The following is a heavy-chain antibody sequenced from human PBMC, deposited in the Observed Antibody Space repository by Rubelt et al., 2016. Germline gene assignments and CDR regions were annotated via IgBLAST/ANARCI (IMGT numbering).Heavy chain of an antibody. CDR3: ARLSPYWYFDL. Sequence: ELQLVESGGGLVQPGGSLRLSCAASGFTFSSYGMHWVRQAPGKGLVWVSHINSDGTNINYADSVKGRFAISRDNAKNTLYLQMNSRRAEDTAIYYCARLSPYWYFDLWGRGTPVTVSS. CDR1: GFTFSSYG. J-gene: IGHJ2*01. CDR2: INSDGTNI. V-gene: IGHV3-74*02.